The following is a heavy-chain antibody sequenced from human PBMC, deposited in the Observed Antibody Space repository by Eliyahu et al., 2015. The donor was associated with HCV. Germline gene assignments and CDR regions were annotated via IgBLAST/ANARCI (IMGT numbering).Heavy chain of an antibody. J-gene: IGHJ6*02. D-gene: IGHD6-19*01. V-gene: IGHV4-59*01. Sequence: QVQLQESGPGLVKPSETLSLTXLVSGDSITSSXXSWLRXPPGKGLEWIGYIRYSGGTNYNPSLKSRVTISVDTSKNQFSLKLSSVTAADTAVYYCARERQLRGGWYGEMDYNGMDVWGQGTTVTVSS. CDR2: IRYSGGT. CDR3: ARERQLRGGWYGEMDYNGMDV. CDR1: GDSITSSX.